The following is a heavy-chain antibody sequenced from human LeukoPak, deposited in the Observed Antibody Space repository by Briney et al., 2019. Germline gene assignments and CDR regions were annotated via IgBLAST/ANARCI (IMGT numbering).Heavy chain of an antibody. CDR1: GLTFSSYA. J-gene: IGHJ4*02. CDR2: ISGSGGST. D-gene: IGHD6-19*01. V-gene: IGHV3-23*01. Sequence: GGSLRLSCAASGLTFSSYAMSWVRQAPGKGLEWVSAISGSGGSTYYADSVKGRFTISRDNSRNTVSLQMNTLRAEDTALYYCAKHVLFSSGWYFDYWGQGTLVTVSS. CDR3: AKHVLFSSGWYFDY.